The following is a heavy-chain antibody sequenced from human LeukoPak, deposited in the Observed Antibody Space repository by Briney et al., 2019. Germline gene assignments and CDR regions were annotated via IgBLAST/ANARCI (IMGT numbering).Heavy chain of an antibody. CDR1: GFTFSSYA. D-gene: IGHD3-16*01. CDR3: AKGLRTGVGPYMGYHYYMDA. V-gene: IGHV3-23*01. J-gene: IGHJ6*03. CDR2: INDNGAGT. Sequence: GGSLRLSCAASGFTFSSYAMSWVRQAPGKGLKWVSTINDNGAGTYYADSVKGRFTTSRDNSYNTVSLQMNSLRDEDTGVYFCAKGLRTGVGPYMGYHYYMDAWGKGATVTVSS.